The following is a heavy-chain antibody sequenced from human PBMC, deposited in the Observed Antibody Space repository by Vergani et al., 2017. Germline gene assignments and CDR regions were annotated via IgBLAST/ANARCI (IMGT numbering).Heavy chain of an antibody. D-gene: IGHD3-22*01. Sequence: EVQLVESGGGLVQPGRSLRLSCAASGFTFDDYAMHWVRQAPGKGLEWVSGISWNSGSIGYADPVKGRFTISRDNAKNSLYLQMNSLRAEDTALYYCAKDGGYDSSGYYVCVDYWGQGTLVTVSS. V-gene: IGHV3-9*01. CDR1: GFTFDDYA. J-gene: IGHJ4*02. CDR2: ISWNSGSI. CDR3: AKDGGYDSSGYYVCVDY.